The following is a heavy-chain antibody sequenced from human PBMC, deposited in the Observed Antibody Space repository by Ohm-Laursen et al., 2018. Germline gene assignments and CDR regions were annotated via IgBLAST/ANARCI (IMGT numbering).Heavy chain of an antibody. CDR1: GFTFSDHY. D-gene: IGHD2/OR15-2a*01. CDR3: STDHFS. V-gene: IGHV3-72*01. J-gene: IGHJ5*02. CDR2: TRNKANRYTT. Sequence: SLRLSCSASGFTFSDHYMDWVRQAPGKGLEWVGRTRNKANRYTTEFAASVKGRFTSSRDDSKNTLSLQMNSLKTEDTGVYYCSTDHFSWGQGTLVTVSS.